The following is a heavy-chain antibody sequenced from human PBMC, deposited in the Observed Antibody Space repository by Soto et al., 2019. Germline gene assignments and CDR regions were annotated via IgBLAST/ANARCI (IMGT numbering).Heavy chain of an antibody. CDR2: IYYNGTT. D-gene: IGHD4-17*01. Sequence: PSETLSLTCTVSGGSISSPNFYWSWIRQHPGKGLEWIGHIYYNGTTYYNPTLKSRVSISVDTSKNQFSLKLSSVTAADTAVYYCARRYGDCFDYWGQGTLVTVSS. CDR1: GGSISSPNFY. V-gene: IGHV4-31*03. J-gene: IGHJ4*02. CDR3: ARRYGDCFDY.